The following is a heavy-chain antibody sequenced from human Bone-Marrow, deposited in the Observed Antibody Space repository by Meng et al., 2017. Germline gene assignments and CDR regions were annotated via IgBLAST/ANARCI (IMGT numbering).Heavy chain of an antibody. CDR3: ARSLRGYSGYDYIAFDI. CDR1: GGTFSSYA. Sequence: SVNVSCKASGGTFSSYAISWVRQAPGQGLEWMGGIIPIFGTANYAQKFQGRVTITADKSTSTAYMELSSLRSEDTAVYYCARSLRGYSGYDYIAFDIWGQGTMVTVSS. J-gene: IGHJ3*02. CDR2: IIPIFGTA. V-gene: IGHV1-69*06. D-gene: IGHD5-12*01.